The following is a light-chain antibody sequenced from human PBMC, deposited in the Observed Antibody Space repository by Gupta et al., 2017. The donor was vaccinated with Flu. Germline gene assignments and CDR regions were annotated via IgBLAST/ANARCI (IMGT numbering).Light chain of an antibody. CDR1: SSYVGGYNY. J-gene: IGLJ2*01. Sequence: QSALTQPRSVSGSPGQSVTISCTGASSYVGGYNYVSWYQQHPGKAPKLMISEVAKRPSGVPDRFSGSKSGNTASLTISGLQAEDEADYYCSSYAGTYTFWIFGGGTKLTVL. CDR3: SSYAGTYTFWI. CDR2: EVA. V-gene: IGLV2-11*01.